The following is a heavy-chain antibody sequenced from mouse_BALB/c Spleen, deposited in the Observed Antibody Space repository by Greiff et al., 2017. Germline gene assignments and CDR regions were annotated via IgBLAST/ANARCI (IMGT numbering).Heavy chain of an antibody. CDR2: INSNGGST. CDR1: GFTFSSYG. J-gene: IGHJ1*01. V-gene: IGHV5-6-3*01. Sequence: EVKLMESGGGLVQPGGSLKLSCAASGFTFSSYGMSWVRQTPDKRLELVATINSNGGSTYYPDSVKGRFTISRDNAKNTLYLQMSSLKSEDTAMYYCAREPTQWHFDVWGAGTTVTVSS. CDR3: AREPTQWHFDV.